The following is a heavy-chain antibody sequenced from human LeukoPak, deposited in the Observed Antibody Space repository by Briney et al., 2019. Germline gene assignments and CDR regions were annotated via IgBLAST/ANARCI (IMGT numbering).Heavy chain of an antibody. CDR2: FDPEDGET. Sequence: ASVKVSCKVSGYTLTELSMHWVRQAPGKGLEWMGGFDPEDGETIYAQKFQGRVTMTEDTSTDTAYMELSSLRSEDTAVYYCATLTPPDTAMASYYYGMDVWGQGTTVTVSS. D-gene: IGHD5-18*01. J-gene: IGHJ6*02. CDR1: GYTLTELS. V-gene: IGHV1-24*01. CDR3: ATLTPPDTAMASYYYGMDV.